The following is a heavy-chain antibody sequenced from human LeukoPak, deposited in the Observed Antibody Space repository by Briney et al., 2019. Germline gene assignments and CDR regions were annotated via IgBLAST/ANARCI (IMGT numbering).Heavy chain of an antibody. CDR2: IYRGGNT. V-gene: IGHV3-66*01. Sequence: GGSLRLSCAASGFTVSSNYMSWVRQAPGKGLGGVSVIYRGGNTYYADSVKGRFTISRDNSKNTLYLQMNSLRAEDTAVYYCARDLYYYGSGSLPDYWGQGTLVTVSS. CDR1: GFTVSSNY. J-gene: IGHJ4*02. D-gene: IGHD3-10*01. CDR3: ARDLYYYGSGSLPDY.